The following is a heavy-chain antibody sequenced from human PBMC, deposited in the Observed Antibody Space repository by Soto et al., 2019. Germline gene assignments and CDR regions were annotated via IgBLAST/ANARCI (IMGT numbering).Heavy chain of an antibody. V-gene: IGHV1-46*01. CDR2: ISPDGGRT. J-gene: IGHJ4*02. CDR3: ATRDPGHY. Sequence: ASVKVSCKASGYTFTKYDISWVRQAPGQGLEWMGIISPDGGRTSYAQKFQGRVTMTRDTSTSTVYMELSSLRSEDTAVYYCATRDPGHYWGQGTLVTVSS. CDR1: GYTFTKYD.